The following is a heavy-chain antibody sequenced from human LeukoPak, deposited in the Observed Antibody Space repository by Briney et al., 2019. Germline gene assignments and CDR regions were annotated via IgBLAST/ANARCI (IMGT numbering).Heavy chain of an antibody. CDR2: IKPDASEK. Sequence: GGSLRLSCTASGFTFSSYWMSWVRQAPGQGLEWVSNIKPDASEKTYADSLKGRFTISRDNAKNSLYLQMNSLRAEDTAVYYCARDRGQWLVSNYYYYGIDVWGQGTTVTVSS. D-gene: IGHD6-19*01. V-gene: IGHV3-7*01. CDR3: ARDRGQWLVSNYYYYGIDV. J-gene: IGHJ6*02. CDR1: GFTFSSYW.